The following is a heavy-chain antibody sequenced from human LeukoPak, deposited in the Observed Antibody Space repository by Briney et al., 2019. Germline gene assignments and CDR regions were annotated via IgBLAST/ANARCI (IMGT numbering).Heavy chain of an antibody. Sequence: SVKVSCKASGGTFSSYAISWVRQAPGQGLEWMGGIIPIFGTANYAQKFRGRVTITADESTSTAYMELSSLRSEDTAVYYCASSGGWYNSFDPWGQGTLVTVSS. CDR1: GGTFSSYA. J-gene: IGHJ5*02. V-gene: IGHV1-69*01. D-gene: IGHD6-19*01. CDR2: IIPIFGTA. CDR3: ASSGGWYNSFDP.